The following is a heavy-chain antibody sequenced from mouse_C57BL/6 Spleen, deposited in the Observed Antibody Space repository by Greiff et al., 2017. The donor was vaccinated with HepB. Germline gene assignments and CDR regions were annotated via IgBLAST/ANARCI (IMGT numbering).Heavy chain of an antibody. CDR3: ARRGSYYGNYVWYFDV. D-gene: IGHD2-10*01. CDR2: INPNYGTT. V-gene: IGHV1-39*01. CDR1: GYSFTDYN. J-gene: IGHJ1*03. Sequence: VQLKESGPELVKPGASVKISCKASGYSFTDYNMNWVKQSNGKSLEWIGVINPNYGTTSYNQKFKGKATLTVDQSSSTAYMQLNSLTSEDSAVYYCARRGSYYGNYVWYFDVWGTGTTVTVSS.